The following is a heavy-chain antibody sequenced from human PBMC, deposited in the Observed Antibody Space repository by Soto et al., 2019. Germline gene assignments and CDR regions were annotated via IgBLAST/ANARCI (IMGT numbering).Heavy chain of an antibody. CDR1: GFTFSSYW. CDR3: ARDWDYYDSSGHYGPDDY. V-gene: IGHV3-7*01. Sequence: GGSLRLSCAASGFTFSSYWMSWVRQAPGKGLEWVANIKQDGSEKYYVDSVKGRFTISRDNAKNSLYLQMNSLRAEDTAVYYCARDWDYYDSSGHYGPDDYWGQGTLVTVSS. CDR2: IKQDGSEK. J-gene: IGHJ4*02. D-gene: IGHD3-22*01.